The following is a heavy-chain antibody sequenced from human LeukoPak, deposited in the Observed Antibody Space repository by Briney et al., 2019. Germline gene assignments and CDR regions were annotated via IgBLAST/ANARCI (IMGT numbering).Heavy chain of an antibody. CDR2: ISSSSSYI. Sequence: GGSLRLSCAASGFTFSSYSMNWVRQAPGKGLEWVSSISSSSSYIYYADSVKGRFTISRDNAKNSLYLQMNSLRAEDTAVYYCARGDSSGYYIFDYWGQGTLVTVSS. J-gene: IGHJ4*02. V-gene: IGHV3-21*01. CDR3: ARGDSSGYYIFDY. CDR1: GFTFSSYS. D-gene: IGHD3-22*01.